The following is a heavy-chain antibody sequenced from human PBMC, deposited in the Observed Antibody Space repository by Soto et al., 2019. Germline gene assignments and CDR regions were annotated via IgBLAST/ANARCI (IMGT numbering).Heavy chain of an antibody. Sequence: QVQLQESGPGLVKPSGTLSLTCAVSSGSISSSNWWSWVRQPPGKGLEWIGEIYHSGSTNYNPSLKSRVTRSVDKSKNQFSLKLSSVTAADTAVYYCAREQQDSSSWYGNWFDPWGQGTLVTVSS. CDR1: SGSISSSNW. D-gene: IGHD6-13*01. CDR2: IYHSGST. V-gene: IGHV4-4*02. J-gene: IGHJ5*02. CDR3: AREQQDSSSWYGNWFDP.